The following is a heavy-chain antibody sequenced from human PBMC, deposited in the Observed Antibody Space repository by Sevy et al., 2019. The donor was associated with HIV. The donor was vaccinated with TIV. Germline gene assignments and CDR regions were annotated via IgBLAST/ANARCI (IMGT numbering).Heavy chain of an antibody. D-gene: IGHD2-21*02. Sequence: GGSLRLSCAASGFTVNSNYMTWVRQAPGKGLEWVALIWYDGTIKYYADSVKGRFTISRDNSKDTLFLQMNSLTPEDTAVYYCARGGGYCGGDCYSIDYWGQGALVTVSS. CDR1: GFTVNSNY. J-gene: IGHJ4*02. CDR3: ARGGGYCGGDCYSIDY. V-gene: IGHV3-33*08. CDR2: IWYDGTIK.